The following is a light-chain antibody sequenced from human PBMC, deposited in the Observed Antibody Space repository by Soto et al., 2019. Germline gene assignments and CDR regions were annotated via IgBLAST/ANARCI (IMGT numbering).Light chain of an antibody. Sequence: QSVLTQPASVSGSPGQSITISCTGTHSDIGSYNLVSWYQHLPGRVPKLIIFGLTERTSGVPNRFSVSKFASTAYLITSGLHAEDAADYYCCSYVGTLVVFGGGTKLTVL. CDR1: HSDIGSYNL. J-gene: IGLJ2*01. V-gene: IGLV2-23*02. CDR3: CSYVGTLVV. CDR2: GLT.